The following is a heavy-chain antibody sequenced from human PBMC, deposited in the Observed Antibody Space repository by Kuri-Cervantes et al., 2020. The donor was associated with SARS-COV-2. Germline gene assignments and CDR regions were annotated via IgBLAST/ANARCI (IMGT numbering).Heavy chain of an antibody. V-gene: IGHV3-11*01. D-gene: IGHD6-13*01. CDR3: ATYGIAAAGTEFDP. CDR2: ISSSGSTI. CDR1: GFTFSDYY. Sequence: GGSLRLSCAVSGFTFSDYYMSWIRQAPGKGLEWVSYISSSGSTIYYADSVKGRFTISRDNAKNSLYLQMNSLRAEDTAVYYCATYGIAAAGTEFDPWGQGTLVTVSS. J-gene: IGHJ5*02.